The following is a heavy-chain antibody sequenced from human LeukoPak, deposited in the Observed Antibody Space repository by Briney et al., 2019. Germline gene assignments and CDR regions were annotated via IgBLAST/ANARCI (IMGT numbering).Heavy chain of an antibody. CDR3: ARRMDGYNLAFDY. J-gene: IGHJ4*02. CDR1: GYTFTSYG. CDR2: IIPIFGTA. D-gene: IGHD5-24*01. Sequence: SVKVSCKASGYTFTSYGISWVRQAPGQGLEWMGGIIPIFGTANYAQKFQGRVTITADESTSTAYMELSSLRSEDTAVYYCARRMDGYNLAFDYWGQGTLVTVSS. V-gene: IGHV1-69*13.